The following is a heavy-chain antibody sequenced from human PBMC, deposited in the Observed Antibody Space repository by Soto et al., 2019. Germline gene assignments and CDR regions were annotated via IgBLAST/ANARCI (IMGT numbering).Heavy chain of an antibody. CDR2: IYSGGST. Sequence: GGSLRLSCAASGFTVSSNYMSWVRQAPGKGLEWVSVIYSGGSTYYADSVKGRFTISRDNSKNTLYLQMNSLRAEDTAVYYCARDPISSYYYDSSGPRVYYFDYWGQGTLLTVSS. CDR1: GFTVSSNY. J-gene: IGHJ4*02. D-gene: IGHD3-22*01. CDR3: ARDPISSYYYDSSGPRVYYFDY. V-gene: IGHV3-66*01.